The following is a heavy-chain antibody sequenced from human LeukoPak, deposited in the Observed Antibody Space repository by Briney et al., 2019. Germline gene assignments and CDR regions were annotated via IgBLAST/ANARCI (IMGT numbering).Heavy chain of an antibody. V-gene: IGHV4-4*07. CDR3: ARVSSSWYQDWYFDL. CDR1: GGSISSYY. CDR2: IDTSGNT. D-gene: IGHD6-13*01. Sequence: SETLSLTCTVSGGSISSYYWSWIRQPAGKGLEWIGRIDTSGNTNYKPSLKSRVTMSVDTSKNQFSLKLNSVTAADTAVYYCARVSSSWYQDWYFDLWGRDTLVTVSS. J-gene: IGHJ2*01.